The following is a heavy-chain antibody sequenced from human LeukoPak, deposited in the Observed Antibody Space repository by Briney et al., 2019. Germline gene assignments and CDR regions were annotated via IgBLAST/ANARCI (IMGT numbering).Heavy chain of an antibody. CDR3: ARAEYWVGSRTYYYGAGSVGFDP. Sequence: SVKVSCKASGGTFSSYAISWVRQAPGQGLEWMGRIIPILGIANYAQKFQGRVTITADKSTSTAYMELSSLRSEDTAVYYCARAEYWVGSRTYYYGAGSVGFDPWGEGTLVTVSP. CDR1: GGTFSSYA. J-gene: IGHJ5*02. CDR2: IIPILGIA. V-gene: IGHV1-69*04. D-gene: IGHD3-10*01.